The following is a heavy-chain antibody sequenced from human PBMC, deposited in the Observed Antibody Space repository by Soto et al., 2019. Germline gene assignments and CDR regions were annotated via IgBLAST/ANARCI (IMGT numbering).Heavy chain of an antibody. D-gene: IGHD4-17*01. V-gene: IGHV1-69*01. CDR3: ARGDEMTAVTIFEY. CDR2: VIPVFNTS. Sequence: QVQLEQSGPEVKRPGTSVKVSCKASGGAFGRYSVSWVRQAPGQGLEWIGGVIPVFNTSNYSLKFQGRVAIFADLSTSSVFMELRSLRSEDKALYYCARGDEMTAVTIFEYWGQGTLVTVAS. CDR1: GGAFGRYS. J-gene: IGHJ4*02.